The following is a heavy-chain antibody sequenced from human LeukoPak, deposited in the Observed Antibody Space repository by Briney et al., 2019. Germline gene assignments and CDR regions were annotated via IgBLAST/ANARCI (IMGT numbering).Heavy chain of an antibody. CDR1: GGSISSGGYY. CDR3: ARGRLEDSSGYYASLDIYNWFDP. V-gene: IGHV4-31*03. J-gene: IGHJ5*02. CDR2: IYYSGST. Sequence: SETLSLTCTVSGGSISSGGYYWSWIRQHPGKGLEWIGYIYYSGSTYYNPSLKGRVTISVDTSKNQFSLKLSSVTAADTAVYYCARGRLEDSSGYYASLDIYNWFDPWGQGTLVTVSS. D-gene: IGHD3-22*01.